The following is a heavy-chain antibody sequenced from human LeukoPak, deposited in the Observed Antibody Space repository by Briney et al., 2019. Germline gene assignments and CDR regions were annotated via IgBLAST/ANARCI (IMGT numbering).Heavy chain of an antibody. CDR2: MNPNSGNT. Sequence: ASVKVSCKASGYTFTSYDINWVRQATGQGLEWMGWMNPNSGNTGYAQKFQGRVTMTRNTSVSTAYMELSSLRSEDTAVYYCARGVRPQYYDFWSGSNWFDPWGQGTLVTVSS. CDR1: GYTFTSYD. CDR3: ARGVRPQYYDFWSGSNWFDP. D-gene: IGHD3-3*01. V-gene: IGHV1-8*01. J-gene: IGHJ5*02.